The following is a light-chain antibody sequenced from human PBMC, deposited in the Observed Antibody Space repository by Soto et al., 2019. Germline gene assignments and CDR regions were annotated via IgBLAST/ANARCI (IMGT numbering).Light chain of an antibody. CDR2: GAS. CDR1: QSVSSSY. J-gene: IGKJ3*01. V-gene: IGKV3-20*01. CDR3: QQYNNWPVT. Sequence: EIVLTQSPGTLSLSPGERATLSCRASQSVSSSYLAWYQQKPGQAPRLLIYGASSRATGIPDRFSGSGSGTEFTLIISSLQSEDFAVYYCQQYNNWPVTFGPGTKVDIK.